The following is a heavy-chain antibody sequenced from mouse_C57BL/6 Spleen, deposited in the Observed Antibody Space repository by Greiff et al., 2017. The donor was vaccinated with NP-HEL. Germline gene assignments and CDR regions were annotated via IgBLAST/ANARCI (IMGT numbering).Heavy chain of an antibody. J-gene: IGHJ2*01. Sequence: QVHVKQPGAELVKPGASVKLSCKASGYTFTSYWMQWVKQRPGQGLEWIGEIDPSDSYTNYNQKFKGKATLTVDTSSSTAYMQLSSLTSEDSAVYYCARGTVVFDYWGQGTTLTVSS. CDR1: GYTFTSYW. V-gene: IGHV1-50*01. CDR2: IDPSDSYT. D-gene: IGHD1-1*01. CDR3: ARGTVVFDY.